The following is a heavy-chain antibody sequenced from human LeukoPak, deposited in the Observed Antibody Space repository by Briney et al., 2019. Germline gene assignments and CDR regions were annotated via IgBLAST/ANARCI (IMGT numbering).Heavy chain of an antibody. D-gene: IGHD3-3*01. J-gene: IGHJ2*01. CDR2: ISAYNGNT. CDR3: ARNRLLRFLEWPWYFDL. Sequence: GASVKVSCKASGYTFTSYGISWVRQAPGQGLEWMGWISAYNGNTNYAQKLQGRVTMTTDTSTSTAYMELRSLRSDDTAVYYCARNRLLRFLEWPWYFDLWGRGTLVTVSS. V-gene: IGHV1-18*01. CDR1: GYTFTSYG.